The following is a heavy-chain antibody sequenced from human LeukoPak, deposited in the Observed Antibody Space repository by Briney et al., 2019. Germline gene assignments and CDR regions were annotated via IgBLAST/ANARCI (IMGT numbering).Heavy chain of an antibody. CDR3: ARGRGRGHRGGYYYYGMDV. Sequence: PSETLSLTCAVYGGSFSGYYWSWIRQPPGKGLEWIGEINHSGSTNYNPSLKSRVTISVDTSKNQFSLKLSSVTAADTAVYYCARGRGRGHRGGYYYYGMDVWGEGTTVTVSS. D-gene: IGHD5-18*01. CDR2: INHSGST. J-gene: IGHJ6*04. CDR1: GGSFSGYY. V-gene: IGHV4-34*01.